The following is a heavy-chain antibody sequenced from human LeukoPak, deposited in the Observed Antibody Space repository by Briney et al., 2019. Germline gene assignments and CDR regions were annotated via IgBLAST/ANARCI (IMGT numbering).Heavy chain of an antibody. CDR1: GFTFNNYA. V-gene: IGHV3-23*01. D-gene: IGHD6-13*01. Sequence: PGGSLRLSCAASGFTFNNYAMSWVRQAPGKGLEWVSAISGSGGATYYADSVKGRFTISRDNSKNTLLLHMNSLRVEDTAVYYCAKAPAAATKYYYGMDVWGRGTTVTVSS. CDR2: ISGSGGAT. CDR3: AKAPAAATKYYYGMDV. J-gene: IGHJ6*02.